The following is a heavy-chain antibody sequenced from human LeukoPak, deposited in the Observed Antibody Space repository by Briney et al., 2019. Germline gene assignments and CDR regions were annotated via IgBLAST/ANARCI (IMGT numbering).Heavy chain of an antibody. CDR2: IIPMSGTA. V-gene: IGHV1-69*13. Sequence: ASVKVSCKASGGTFNNFAISWVRQAPGQGLEWVGGIIPMSGTANYAQKFQGRVTITADESTSTAYMELSSLRSEDTAVYYCATTTGNFDYWGQGTLVTVSS. D-gene: IGHD4-17*01. J-gene: IGHJ4*02. CDR1: GGTFNNFA. CDR3: ATTTGNFDY.